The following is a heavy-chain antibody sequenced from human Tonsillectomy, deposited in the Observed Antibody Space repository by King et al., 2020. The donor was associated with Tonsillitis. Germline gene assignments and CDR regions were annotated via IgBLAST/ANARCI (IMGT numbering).Heavy chain of an antibody. V-gene: IGHV3-23*04. Sequence: VQLVESGGGLVQPGGSLRLSCAASGFTFSSYAMSWVRQAPGKVLEWVSAISGCGVSTYYADSVKCRFTISRDNSKNTLYLQMNSLRAEDTAVYYCAKTTRLEDYYDGMDVWGQGTTVTVSS. CDR3: AKTTRLEDYYDGMDV. D-gene: IGHD1-1*01. J-gene: IGHJ6*02. CDR1: GFTFSSYA. CDR2: ISGCGVST.